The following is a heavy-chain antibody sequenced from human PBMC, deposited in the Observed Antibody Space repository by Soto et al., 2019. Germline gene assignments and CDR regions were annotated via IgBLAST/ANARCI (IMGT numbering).Heavy chain of an antibody. CDR2: VSGKSRST. CDR1: GFSFSSYA. J-gene: IGHJ3*01. CDR3: ANRTPYSGDYRYACVA. Sequence: EVQLLESGGGSVQPGESLSLSCAAAGFSFSSYAMGWVRQVPGKGLDWVSAVSGKSRSTWYADSAKGRFTVSRDNFQNTVHLQMDSLRVWATAVYYCANRTPYSGDYRYACVAWDRGTSVTGAS. D-gene: IGHD1-26*01. V-gene: IGHV3-23*01.